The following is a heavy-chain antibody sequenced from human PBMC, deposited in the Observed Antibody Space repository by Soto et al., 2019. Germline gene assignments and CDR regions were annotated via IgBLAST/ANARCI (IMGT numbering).Heavy chain of an antibody. D-gene: IGHD4-17*01. Sequence: QITLKESGHTLVKPTQTLTLTCTFSGYSLSTSRVGVGWFRQPPVKALEWVALISLDDDKRYSPSLKTRRTITNDTSKYHVILTITNIDPVDSATYYCAHYLIHGDYRDYFDYMGQGTQLTVST. J-gene: IGHJ4*02. CDR3: AHYLIHGDYRDYFDY. V-gene: IGHV2-5*02. CDR1: GYSLSTSRVG. CDR2: ISLDDDK.